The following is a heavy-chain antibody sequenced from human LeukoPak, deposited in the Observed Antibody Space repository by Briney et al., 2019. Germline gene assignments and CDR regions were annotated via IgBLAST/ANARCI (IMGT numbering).Heavy chain of an antibody. CDR1: GFTFSSYS. J-gene: IGHJ4*02. CDR2: ISSSSSYI. CDR3: ARDPWTNSDYDGFDY. V-gene: IGHV3-21*01. D-gene: IGHD5-12*01. Sequence: TGGSLRLSCAASGFTFSSYSMNWVRQAPGRGLGWVSSISSSSSYIYYADSVKGRFTISRDNAKNSQYLQMNSLRAEDTAVYYCARDPWTNSDYDGFDYWGQGTLVTVSS.